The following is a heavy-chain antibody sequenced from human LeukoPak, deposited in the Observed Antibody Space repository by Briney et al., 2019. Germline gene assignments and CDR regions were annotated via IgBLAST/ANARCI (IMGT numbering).Heavy chain of an antibody. D-gene: IGHD1-1*01. V-gene: IGHV4-39*07. CDR2: FSCSGST. CDR3: ARDWNRYAY. Sequence: GSLKLSCAASGFTFSNYAMRWVRQHPGKGLEWIGSFSCSGSTYYNPSLKSRVTISVDTSKSQFSLYMDSVTAADTAVYYCARDWNRYAYWGQGTLVTVSS. CDR1: GFTFSNYA. J-gene: IGHJ4*02.